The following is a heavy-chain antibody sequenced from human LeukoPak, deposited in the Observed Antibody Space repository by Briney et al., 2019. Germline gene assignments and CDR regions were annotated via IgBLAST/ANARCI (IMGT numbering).Heavy chain of an antibody. CDR2: IYYSGST. Sequence: SETLSLTCTVSGGSISSGGYYWSWIRQHPGKGLEWIGYIYYSGSTYYSPSLKSRVTISVDTSKNQFSLKLSSVTAADTAVYYCARGSAPEFDPWGQGTLVTVSS. V-gene: IGHV4-31*03. CDR1: GGSISSGGYY. D-gene: IGHD2-15*01. CDR3: ARGSAPEFDP. J-gene: IGHJ5*02.